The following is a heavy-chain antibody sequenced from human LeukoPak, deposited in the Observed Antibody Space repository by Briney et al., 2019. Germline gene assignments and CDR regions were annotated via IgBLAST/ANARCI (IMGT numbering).Heavy chain of an antibody. CDR1: GFTFSDYY. Sequence: GGSLRLSCAASGFTFSDYYMSWIRQAPGKGLEWVSYISSSGSTIYYADSVKGRFTISRDNAKNSLYLQMSSLRAEDTAVYYCARDFPDPYYYDSSGYCDYWGQGTLVTVSS. CDR3: ARDFPDPYYYDSSGYCDY. D-gene: IGHD3-22*01. V-gene: IGHV3-11*01. CDR2: ISSSGSTI. J-gene: IGHJ4*02.